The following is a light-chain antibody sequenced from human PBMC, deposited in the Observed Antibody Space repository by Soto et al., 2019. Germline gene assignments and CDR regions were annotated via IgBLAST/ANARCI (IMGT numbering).Light chain of an antibody. CDR2: GAS. Sequence: DIQMTQSPSSLSASVGDRVTITCRASQGISNYLAWYQQKPGKVPKLLIYGASTLQSGVPSRFVGRESGQNFPLTISARQPEEVEPNYGKKYTRAPPLFGGGTRVEIK. CDR1: QGISNY. V-gene: IGKV1-27*01. CDR3: KKYTRAPPL. J-gene: IGKJ4*01.